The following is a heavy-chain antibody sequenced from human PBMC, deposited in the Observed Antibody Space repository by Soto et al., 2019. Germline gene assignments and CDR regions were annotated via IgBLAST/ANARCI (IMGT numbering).Heavy chain of an antibody. D-gene: IGHD1-26*01. CDR3: AREVIVGALDAFDI. J-gene: IGHJ3*02. Sequence: KASETLSLTCIVSGGSIIRGGFYWSWVRQPPGKGLEWIGYIYYSGSTNYNPSLKSRVTISVDTSKNQFSLKLSSVTAADTAVYYCAREVIVGALDAFDIWGQGTMVTVSS. CDR1: GGSIIRGGFY. V-gene: IGHV4-61*08. CDR2: IYYSGST.